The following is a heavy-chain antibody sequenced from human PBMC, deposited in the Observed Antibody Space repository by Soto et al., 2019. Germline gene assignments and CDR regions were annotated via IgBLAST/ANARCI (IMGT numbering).Heavy chain of an antibody. V-gene: IGHV3-48*02. CDR1: GFTFSSYS. J-gene: IGHJ4*02. Sequence: SLRLSCAASGFTFSSYSMNWVRQAPGKGLEWVSYISSSSSTIYYADSVKGRFTISRDNAKNSLYLQMNSLRDEDTAVYYCARDATTTVTSREAPFDYWGQGSLVTVSS. D-gene: IGHD4-17*01. CDR3: ARDATTTVTSREAPFDY. CDR2: ISSSSSTI.